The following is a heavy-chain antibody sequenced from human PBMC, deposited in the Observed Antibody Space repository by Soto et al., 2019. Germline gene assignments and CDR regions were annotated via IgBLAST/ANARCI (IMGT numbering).Heavy chain of an antibody. CDR3: ARHRHPRGTVGATSPLDP. D-gene: IGHD1-26*01. Sequence: PGGSLRLSCAISGFSVSSNYLSWVRQAPWKGLEWVSVHYSGGSTYYADSVQGRFTISRDKSNNTLYLQMRRVRAEDTAVYFCARHRHPRGTVGATSPLDPWGQGTQVTVS. V-gene: IGHV3-53*01. CDR1: GFSVSSNY. CDR2: HYSGGST. J-gene: IGHJ5*02.